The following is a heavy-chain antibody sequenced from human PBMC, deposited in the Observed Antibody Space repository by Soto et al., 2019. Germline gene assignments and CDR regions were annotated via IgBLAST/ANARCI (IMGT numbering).Heavy chain of an antibody. V-gene: IGHV1-69*01. CDR2: IIPIFGTA. Sequence: QVQLVQSGAEVKKPGSSVKVSCKASGGTFSSYAISWVRQAPGQGLEWMGGIIPIFGTANYAQKFQGRVTSTADESTSTAYMELSSLRSEDTAVYYCARGSEEGSCCDYGGALTNPVDYWGQGTLVTVSS. CDR3: ARGSEEGSCCDYGGALTNPVDY. J-gene: IGHJ4*02. D-gene: IGHD4-17*01. CDR1: GGTFSSYA.